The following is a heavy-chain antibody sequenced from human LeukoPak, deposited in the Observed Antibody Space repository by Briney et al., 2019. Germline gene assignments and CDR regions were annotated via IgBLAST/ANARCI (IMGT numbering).Heavy chain of an antibody. D-gene: IGHD3-22*01. CDR2: IKQDGSEK. CDR1: GFTFSSYW. V-gene: IGHV3-7*01. J-gene: IGHJ4*02. CDR3: TRVRYYYDSGGYYYFDY. Sequence: GGSLRLSCAASGFTFSSYWMSWVRQAPGKGLEWVANIKQDGSEKYYVDSVKGRFTISRDNAKNSMYLQVNSLRAEDTAVYYCTRVRYYYDSGGYYYFDYWGQGTLVTVSS.